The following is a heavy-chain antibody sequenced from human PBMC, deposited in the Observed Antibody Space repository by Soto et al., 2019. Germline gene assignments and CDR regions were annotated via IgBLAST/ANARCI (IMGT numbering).Heavy chain of an antibody. J-gene: IGHJ1*01. CDR2: IYPGDSDT. CDR1: GYSFTSYW. D-gene: IGHD5-18*01. V-gene: IGHV5-51*01. CDR3: ARQAGGYSYGWDWPPPDSHAEYFQH. Sequence: GESLKISCKGSGYSFTSYWIGWVRQMPGKGLEWMGIIYPGDSDTRYSPSFQGQVTISADKSISTAYLQWSSLKASDTAMYYCARQAGGYSYGWDWPPPDSHAEYFQHWGQGTLVTVSS.